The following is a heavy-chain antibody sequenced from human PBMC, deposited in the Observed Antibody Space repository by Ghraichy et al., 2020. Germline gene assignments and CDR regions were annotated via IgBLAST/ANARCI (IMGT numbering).Heavy chain of an antibody. J-gene: IGHJ5*02. V-gene: IGHV4-34*01. CDR3: ARFFPELRWFDP. CDR1: GGSFSGYY. CDR2: INHSGST. D-gene: IGHD1-7*01. Sequence: SETLSLTCAVYGGSFSGYYWSWIRQPPGKGLEWIGEINHSGSTNYNPSLKSRVTISVDTSKNQFSLKLSSVTAADTAVYYCARFFPELRWFDPWGQGTLVTVSS.